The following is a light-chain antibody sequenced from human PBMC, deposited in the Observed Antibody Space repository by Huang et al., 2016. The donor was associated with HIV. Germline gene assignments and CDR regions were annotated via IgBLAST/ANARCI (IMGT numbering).Light chain of an antibody. CDR3: QQYNNWPPEYT. V-gene: IGKV3-15*01. Sequence: EIVMTQSPATLSVSPGERATLSCRASQSVSSNLAWYQQKPGQGPTLLIYGASTRATGIPARCSGSGSGTKFTLTISSLQSEDFAVYYCQQYNNWPPEYTFGQGTKLEIK. J-gene: IGKJ2*01. CDR2: GAS. CDR1: QSVSSN.